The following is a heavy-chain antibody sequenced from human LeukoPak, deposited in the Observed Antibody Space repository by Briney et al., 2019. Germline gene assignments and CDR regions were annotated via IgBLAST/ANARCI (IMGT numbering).Heavy chain of an antibody. CDR2: INHNGNVN. D-gene: IGHD2-15*01. V-gene: IGHV3-7*03. Sequence: GGSLRLSCAASGFTFSSYWMNWARQAPGKGLEWVASINHNGNVNYYVDSVKGRFTISRDNAKNSLYLQMRNLSAEDTAVYFCARGGGFDVWGQGPTVTVSS. J-gene: IGHJ6*02. CDR1: GFTFSSYW. CDR3: ARGGGFDV.